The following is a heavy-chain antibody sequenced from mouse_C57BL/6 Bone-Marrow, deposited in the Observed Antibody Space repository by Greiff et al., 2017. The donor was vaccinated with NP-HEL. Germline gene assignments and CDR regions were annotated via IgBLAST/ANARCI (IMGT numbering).Heavy chain of an antibody. D-gene: IGHD2-4*01. CDR2: ISYDGSH. CDR3: ARENYDYDAWFAY. Sequence: EVQLQQSGPGLVKPSQSLSLTCSVTGYSITRGYYWNWFRQFPGNKLEWMGYISYDGSHNYNPSLTNRISITRDTSKNQLFLKLNSVTTEYTATYYCARENYDYDAWFAYWGQGTLVTVSA. J-gene: IGHJ3*01. CDR1: GYSITRGYY. V-gene: IGHV3-6*01.